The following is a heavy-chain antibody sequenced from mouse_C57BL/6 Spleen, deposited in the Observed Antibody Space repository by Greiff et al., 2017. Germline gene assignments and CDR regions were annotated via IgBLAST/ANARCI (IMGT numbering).Heavy chain of an antibody. Sequence: QVQLQQSGPELVKPGASVKISCKASGYAFSSSWMNWVKQRPGKGLEWIGRIYPGDGDTNYNGKLKGKATLTADKSSSTAYMQLSSLPSEDSAVYSCAPYYYAMGYWGQKTSATVSS. CDR2: IYPGDGDT. V-gene: IGHV1-82*01. CDR3: APYYYAMGY. J-gene: IGHJ4*01. CDR1: GYAFSSSW.